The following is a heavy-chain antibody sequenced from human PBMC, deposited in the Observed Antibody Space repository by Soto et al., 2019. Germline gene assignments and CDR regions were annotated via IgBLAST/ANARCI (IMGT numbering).Heavy chain of an antibody. Sequence: PSETLSLTCAVSGDSISPSNWWSWVRQPPGKGLEWIGEIYHSGSTNYNPSLKSRVTISVDTSKNQFSLKLSSVTAADTAVYYCARGSSSPFFASWGNAFDIWGQGTMVTVSS. V-gene: IGHV4-4*02. J-gene: IGHJ3*02. CDR1: GDSISPSNW. CDR2: IYHSGST. CDR3: ARGSSSPFFASWGNAFDI. D-gene: IGHD7-27*01.